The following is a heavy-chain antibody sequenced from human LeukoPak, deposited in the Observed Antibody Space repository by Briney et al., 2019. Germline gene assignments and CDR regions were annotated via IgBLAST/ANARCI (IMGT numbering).Heavy chain of an antibody. Sequence: SETLSLTCAVYGGSFSGYYWSWIRQPPGKGLEWIGEINHSGSTNYNPSLKSRVTISVDTSENQFSLKLSSVTAADTAVYYCARGEGWIDYWGQGTLVTVSS. CDR3: ARGEGWIDY. V-gene: IGHV4-34*01. J-gene: IGHJ4*02. CDR2: INHSGST. D-gene: IGHD5-24*01. CDR1: GGSFSGYY.